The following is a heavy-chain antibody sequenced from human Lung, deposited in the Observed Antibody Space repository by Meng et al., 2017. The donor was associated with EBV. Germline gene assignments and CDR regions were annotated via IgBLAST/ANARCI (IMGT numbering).Heavy chain of an antibody. Sequence: QLQLGQSGAEGNKAGASVRVSCKASGYPFTHHGISWIRQAPGQGLEWMGWISCYNGDTNYAQKLQGRVTMTTDTSTNTAYMDLRGLRSDDTAVYYCARDPSNTSGRYAYFDYWGQGTLVTVSS. CDR1: GYPFTHHG. D-gene: IGHD6-19*01. J-gene: IGHJ4*02. CDR3: ARDPSNTSGRYAYFDY. V-gene: IGHV1-18*01. CDR2: ISCYNGDT.